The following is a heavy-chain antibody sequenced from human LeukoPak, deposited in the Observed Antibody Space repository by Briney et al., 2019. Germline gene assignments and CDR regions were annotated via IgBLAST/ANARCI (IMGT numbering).Heavy chain of an antibody. Sequence: GGSLRLSCAASGFTFDDYAMHWVRQAPGKGLEWVSGISWNSGSIGYADSVKGRFTISRDNAKNSLYLQMNSLRAEDTAVYYCAGITVTTYWGQGTLVTVSS. J-gene: IGHJ4*02. D-gene: IGHD4-17*01. V-gene: IGHV3-9*01. CDR2: ISWNSGSI. CDR3: AGITVTTY. CDR1: GFTFDDYA.